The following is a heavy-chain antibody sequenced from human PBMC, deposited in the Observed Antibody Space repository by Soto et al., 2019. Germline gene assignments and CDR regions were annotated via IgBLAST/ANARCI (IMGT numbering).Heavy chain of an antibody. CDR2: INPNSGGT. V-gene: IGHV1-2*02. CDR1: GYTFTGHY. CDR3: ARDGNYYGSGSYYSGRRYYYYGMDV. J-gene: IGHJ6*02. Sequence: ASVKVSCKASGYTFTGHYMHWVRQAPGQGLEWVGWINPNSGGTNYAQKFQGRVTMTRDTSISTAYMELSRLRSDDTAVYYCARDGNYYGSGSYYSGRRYYYYGMDVWGQGTTVTVSS. D-gene: IGHD3-10*01.